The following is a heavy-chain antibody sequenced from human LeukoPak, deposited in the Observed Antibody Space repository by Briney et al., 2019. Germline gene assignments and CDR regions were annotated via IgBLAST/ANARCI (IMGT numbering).Heavy chain of an antibody. CDR1: GYSISSGYY. CDR2: IYHSGST. D-gene: IGHD6-13*01. J-gene: IGHJ4*02. CDR3: ARGRDYSSSWYYFDY. V-gene: IGHV4-38-2*01. Sequence: PSETLSLTCAVSGYSISSGYYWGRIRQPPGKGLEWIGSIYHSGSTYYNPSLKSRVTISVDTSKNQFSLKLSSVTAADTAVYYCARGRDYSSSWYYFDYWGQGTLVTVSS.